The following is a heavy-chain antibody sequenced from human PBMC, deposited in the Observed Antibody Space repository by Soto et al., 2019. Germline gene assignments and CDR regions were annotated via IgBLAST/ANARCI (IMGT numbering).Heavy chain of an antibody. J-gene: IGHJ3*01. D-gene: IGHD3-16*01. Sequence: QVQLQQSGPGLVKPSETLSLTCTVSGGSISTTTHYWGWIRHPPGKGLEWIGNKYYSGTPYYNPSLKSRVTISVDTSNNHFSLKLTSVSAADTAVYYCARDGGGGAFDVWGQGTMVIVSS. CDR1: GGSISTTTHY. CDR2: KYYSGTP. CDR3: ARDGGGGAFDV. V-gene: IGHV4-39*02.